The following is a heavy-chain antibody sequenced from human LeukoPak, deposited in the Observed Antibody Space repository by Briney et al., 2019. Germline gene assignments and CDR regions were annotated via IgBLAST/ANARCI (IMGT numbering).Heavy chain of an antibody. CDR2: IYYSGST. D-gene: IGHD2-2*02. CDR1: GGSISSSSYY. V-gene: IGHV4-39*01. Sequence: SETLSLTCTVSGGSISSSSYYWGWIRQPPGKGLEWIGSIYYSGSTYYNPSLKGRVTISVDTSKNQFSLKLSSVTAADTAVYYCASSTKPAAIYFDYWGQGTLVTVSS. CDR3: ASSTKPAAIYFDY. J-gene: IGHJ4*02.